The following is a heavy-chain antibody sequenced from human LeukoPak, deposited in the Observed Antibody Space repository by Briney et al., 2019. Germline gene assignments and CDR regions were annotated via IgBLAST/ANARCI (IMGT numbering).Heavy chain of an antibody. CDR3: ARIIISSGWW. J-gene: IGHJ4*02. CDR1: GGSISSYY. D-gene: IGHD6-19*01. V-gene: IGHV4-59*12. Sequence: SETLSLTCTVSGGSISSYYWSWIRQPPGKGLEWIGYIYYSGSTNYNPSLKRRVTISVDTSKNQFSLKLSSVTAADTAVYYCARIIISSGWWWGQGTLVTVSS. CDR2: IYYSGST.